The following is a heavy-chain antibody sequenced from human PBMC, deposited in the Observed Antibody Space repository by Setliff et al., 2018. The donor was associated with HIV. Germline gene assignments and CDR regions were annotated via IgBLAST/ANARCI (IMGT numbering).Heavy chain of an antibody. Sequence: SETLSLTCTVSGDSISGYYWSWIRQSPGKGLEWIGFIYETGSTYYNPSLKSRVSISIDTSKNQFSLKLSSVTAADTAVYFCARDGYTNGYVYYYFYMDVWGKGTTVTVSS. V-gene: IGHV4-59*12. CDR1: GDSISGYY. CDR2: IYETGST. CDR3: ARDGYTNGYVYYYFYMDV. D-gene: IGHD5-18*01. J-gene: IGHJ6*03.